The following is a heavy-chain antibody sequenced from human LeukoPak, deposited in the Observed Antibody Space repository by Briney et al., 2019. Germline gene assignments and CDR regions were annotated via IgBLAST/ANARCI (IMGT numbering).Heavy chain of an antibody. V-gene: IGHV3-20*01. CDR3: VRVAYPLRFIDY. D-gene: IGHD3-16*01. Sequence: PGGSLRLSCVASGFTFEDYALTWVRHAPGKGREWVSGIHWDGGRTTYADSVKGRFTISRDNAKNSPYLQMHSLRAEDTAFYHCVRVAYPLRFIDYWGQGTLVTVSS. CDR2: IHWDGGRT. J-gene: IGHJ4*02. CDR1: GFTFEDYA.